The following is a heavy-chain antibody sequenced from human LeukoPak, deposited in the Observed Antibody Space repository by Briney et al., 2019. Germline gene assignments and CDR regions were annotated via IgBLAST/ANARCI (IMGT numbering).Heavy chain of an antibody. J-gene: IGHJ5*02. Sequence: ASVKVSCKASGYTFAGYYMHWVRQAPGQGLEWMGWINPNSGGTNYAQKFQGRVTMTRDTSISTAYMELSRLRSDDTAVYYCARESLAARPRGYWFDPWGQGTLVTVSS. CDR2: INPNSGGT. D-gene: IGHD6-6*01. CDR3: ARESLAARPRGYWFDP. V-gene: IGHV1-2*02. CDR1: GYTFAGYY.